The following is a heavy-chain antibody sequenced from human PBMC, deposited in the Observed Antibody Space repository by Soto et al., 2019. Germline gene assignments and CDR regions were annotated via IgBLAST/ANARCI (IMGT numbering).Heavy chain of an antibody. CDR1: GFPFWTYS. CDR3: AIEQNLGEALATSWFDP. CDR2: ISGSGTAT. J-gene: IGHJ5*02. D-gene: IGHD3-16*01. V-gene: IGHV3-23*01. Sequence: EVKLLESGGGLVQPGGSMRLSCEASGFPFWTYSMSWVRQAPRKGLEWVSGISGSGTATYYTDSVKGRFTVSRDNSKDTLFLQMNTLRVEDTAVYYCAIEQNLGEALATSWFDPWGQGTLVTVSS.